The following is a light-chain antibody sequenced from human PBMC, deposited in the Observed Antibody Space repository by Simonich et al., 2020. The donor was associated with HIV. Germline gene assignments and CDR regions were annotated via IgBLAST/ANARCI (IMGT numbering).Light chain of an antibody. CDR1: QSVLYSSNNKNY. CDR2: WAS. J-gene: IGKJ1*01. CDR3: QQYYSTPPT. V-gene: IGKV4-1*01. Sequence: DIVMTQSPDSLAVSLGERATINCKSSQSVLYSSNNKNYLAWYQQKPGQPPKLLIYWASTRESGVPDRFSASGSGTDFTLTISSLQAEDVAIYYYQQYYSTPPTFGQGTKVEIK.